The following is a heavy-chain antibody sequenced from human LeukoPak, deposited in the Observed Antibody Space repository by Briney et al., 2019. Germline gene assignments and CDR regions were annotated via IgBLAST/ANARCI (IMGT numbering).Heavy chain of an antibody. J-gene: IGHJ4*02. Sequence: GTLRLSCAASGFTFSSYFMSWIRQPPGKGLEWIGSIYYSGSTYYNPSLKSRVTISVDTSKNQFSLKLSSVTAADTAVYYCAREKPMITFGGVIVIPALAFDYWGQGTLVTVSS. D-gene: IGHD3-16*02. CDR1: GFTFSSYF. V-gene: IGHV4-39*07. CDR3: AREKPMITFGGVIVIPALAFDY. CDR2: IYYSGST.